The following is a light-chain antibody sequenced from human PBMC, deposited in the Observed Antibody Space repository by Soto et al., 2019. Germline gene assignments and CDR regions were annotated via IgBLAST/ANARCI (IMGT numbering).Light chain of an antibody. CDR2: GAS. V-gene: IGKV3-20*01. CDR3: QYYGNSLT. CDR1: QSVRADF. Sequence: EIVLTQSPDTLSLSPGERATLSCRASQSVRADFLTWYQQRLGQAPRLLFYGASNRATGIPDRFSGSGSGTDFTPTISGLEPEDFAVYYCQYYGNSLTFGGGAKVEIK. J-gene: IGKJ4*01.